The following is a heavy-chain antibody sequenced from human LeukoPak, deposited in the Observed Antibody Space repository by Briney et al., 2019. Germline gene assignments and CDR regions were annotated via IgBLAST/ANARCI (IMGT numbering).Heavy chain of an antibody. D-gene: IGHD2-15*01. V-gene: IGHV3-21*01. CDR3: AREEVGYFDY. CDR2: ISGSGTNT. J-gene: IGHJ4*02. CDR1: GFTFSSYS. Sequence: GGSLRLSCAASGFTFSSYSMNWVRQAPGKGLEWVSGISGSGTNTDYADSVKGRFTISRDNAKNSLYLQMNSLRAEDTAVYYCAREEVGYFDYWGQGTLVTVSS.